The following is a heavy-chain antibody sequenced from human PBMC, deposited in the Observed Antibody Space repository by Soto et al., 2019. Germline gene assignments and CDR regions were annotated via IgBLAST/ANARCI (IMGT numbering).Heavy chain of an antibody. J-gene: IGHJ6*02. Sequence: WGSLRLSCTASGFTFSSYSMNWVRQAPGKGLEWVSSISSSSSYIYYADSVKGRFTISRDNAKNSLYLQMNSLRAEDTAVYYCARWVEGSGSYYRYYYYYGMDVWGQGTTVTVSS. D-gene: IGHD3-10*01. CDR3: ARWVEGSGSYYRYYYYYGMDV. CDR2: ISSSSSYI. V-gene: IGHV3-21*01. CDR1: GFTFSSYS.